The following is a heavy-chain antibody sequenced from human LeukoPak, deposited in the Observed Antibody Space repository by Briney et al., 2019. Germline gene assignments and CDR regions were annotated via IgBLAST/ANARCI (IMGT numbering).Heavy chain of an antibody. CDR1: GFTFDGYA. V-gene: IGHV3-9*01. CDR2: ISWNSGSI. Sequence: GGSLRLSCAASGFTFDGYAMHWVRQAPGKGLEWVSGISWNSGSIGYADSVKGRFTISRDNAKNSLYLQMNSLRAEDTALYYCAKVRYNWNARDAFDIWGQGTMVTVSS. J-gene: IGHJ3*02. CDR3: AKVRYNWNARDAFDI. D-gene: IGHD1-1*01.